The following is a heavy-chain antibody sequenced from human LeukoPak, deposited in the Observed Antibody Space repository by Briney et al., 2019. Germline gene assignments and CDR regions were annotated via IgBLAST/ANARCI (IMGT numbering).Heavy chain of an antibody. V-gene: IGHV1-69*04. Sequence: SVKVSCKASGGTFSSYAISWVRRAPGQGLEWMGRIIPILGIANYAQKFQGRVTITADKSTSTAYMELSSLRSEDTAVYYCAIGSDYGDEGVWFDPWGQGTLVTVSS. CDR2: IIPILGIA. CDR3: AIGSDYGDEGVWFDP. D-gene: IGHD4-17*01. CDR1: GGTFSSYA. J-gene: IGHJ5*02.